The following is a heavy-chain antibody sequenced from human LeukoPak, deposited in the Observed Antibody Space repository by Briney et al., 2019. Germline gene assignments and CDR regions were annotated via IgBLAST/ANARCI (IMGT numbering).Heavy chain of an antibody. CDR3: ARGAYNWGLYNWFDP. CDR2: TYYRSKWYN. CDR1: GDSVSSNSAA. V-gene: IGHV6-1*01. Sequence: SQTLSLTCAISGDSVSSNSAAWNWIRPSPSRGLEWLGRTYYRSKWYNDYAVSVKSRITINPDTSKNQFSLQLNSVTPEDTAVYYCARGAYNWGLYNWFDPWGEGALVTVSS. D-gene: IGHD1-20*01. J-gene: IGHJ5*02.